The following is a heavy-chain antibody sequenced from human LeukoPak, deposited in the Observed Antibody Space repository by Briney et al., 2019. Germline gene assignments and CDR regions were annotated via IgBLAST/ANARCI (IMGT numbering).Heavy chain of an antibody. CDR1: GASISSYY. V-gene: IGHV4-4*07. CDR2: IHTSGST. Sequence: SETLSLTCTVSGASISSYYWTWIRQPAGKGPEWIGRIHTSGSTNYNPSLKGRVNMSVDTSKNQFSLKLNSVTAADTAVYYCARVTDPRYNWFDPWGQGTLVTVSS. J-gene: IGHJ5*02. CDR3: ARVTDPRYNWFDP. D-gene: IGHD2-21*02.